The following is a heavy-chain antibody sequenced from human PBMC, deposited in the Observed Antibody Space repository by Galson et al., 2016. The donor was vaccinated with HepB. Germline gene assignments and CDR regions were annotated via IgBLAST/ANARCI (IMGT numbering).Heavy chain of an antibody. J-gene: IGHJ5*02. CDR3: AGMLRDGYNPNSFDP. Sequence: QSGAEVKKPGESLKISCKGSGYSFTSYWIGWVRQMPGKGLEWMGIIYPGDSDTRYSPSFQGQVTISADKSISTAYLQWSSLKASDTAMYYCAGMLRDGYNPNSFDPWGQGTLVTVSS. CDR2: IYPGDSDT. CDR1: GYSFTSYW. D-gene: IGHD5-24*01. V-gene: IGHV5-51*03.